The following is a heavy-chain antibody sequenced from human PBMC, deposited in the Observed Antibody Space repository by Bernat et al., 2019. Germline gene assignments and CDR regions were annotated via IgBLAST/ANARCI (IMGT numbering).Heavy chain of an antibody. V-gene: IGHV3-33*01. D-gene: IGHD2-8*01. CDR1: GFTFSSYG. Sequence: QVQLVESGGGVVQPGRSLRLSCAASGFTFSSYGMHWVRQAPGKGLEWVAVIWYDGSNKYYADSVKGRFTISRDNSKNTLYLQMNSLRAEDTAVYYCARLYCTNGECWSDYWGQGTLVTVSS. J-gene: IGHJ4*02. CDR2: IWYDGSNK. CDR3: ARLYCTNGECWSDY.